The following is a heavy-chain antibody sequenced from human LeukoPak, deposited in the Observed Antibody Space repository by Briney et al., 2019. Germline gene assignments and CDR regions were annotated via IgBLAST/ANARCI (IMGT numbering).Heavy chain of an antibody. J-gene: IGHJ4*02. D-gene: IGHD3-10*01. CDR2: ISYSGST. V-gene: IGHV4-61*01. CDR3: ARGQAALWFGEL. Sequence: PSETLSLTCTVSGGSVSSGSDYWSWIRQPPGKGLEGFVHISYSGSTKYNPSLKSRVTISLDTSKNQWYLKLSSVTTADKAVYYCARGQAALWFGELWGQGTLVTVSS. CDR1: GGSVSSGSDY.